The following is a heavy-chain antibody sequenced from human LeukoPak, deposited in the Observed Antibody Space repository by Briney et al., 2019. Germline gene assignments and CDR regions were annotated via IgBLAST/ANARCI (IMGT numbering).Heavy chain of an antibody. Sequence: SETLSLTCTVSGGSVSSGSYYWSWIRQPPGKGLEWIGYIHYSGSTDYNPSLKSRVTISVDTSKNQFSLKLSSVTAADTAVYYCARDRRDTSGWYPIDYWGQGTLVTVSS. CDR2: IHYSGST. J-gene: IGHJ4*02. D-gene: IGHD6-13*01. V-gene: IGHV4-61*01. CDR1: GGSVSSGSYY. CDR3: ARDRRDTSGWYPIDY.